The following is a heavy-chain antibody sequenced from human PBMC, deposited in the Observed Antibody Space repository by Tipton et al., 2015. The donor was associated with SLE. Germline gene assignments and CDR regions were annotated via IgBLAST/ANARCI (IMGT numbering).Heavy chain of an antibody. Sequence: TLSLTCAVYGGSFSGYYWSWIRQPPGKGLEWVGEINHSGSTNYHPSLKSRVTISVDTSKNQFSLKLSSVTAADTAVYYCARGIWIVVVPAAQDYYYMDVWGKGTTVTVSS. V-gene: IGHV4-34*01. D-gene: IGHD2-2*01. CDR2: INHSGST. J-gene: IGHJ6*03. CDR3: ARGIWIVVVPAAQDYYYMDV. CDR1: GGSFSGYY.